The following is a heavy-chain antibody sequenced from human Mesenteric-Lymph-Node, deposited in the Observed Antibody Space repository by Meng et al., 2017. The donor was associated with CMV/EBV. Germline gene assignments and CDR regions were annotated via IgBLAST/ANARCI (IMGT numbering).Heavy chain of an antibody. D-gene: IGHD3-10*01. V-gene: IGHV3-9*01. J-gene: IGHJ4*02. Sequence: GGSLRLSCAASGFTFDDFAMHWVRQVPGKGLEWVSGINYNGGDIAYADSVKGRFTISRDNAKDSLFLQIDNLRPEDTAIYYCAKDQRHFGSRTYFDHWGQGALVTVSS. CDR1: GFTFDDFA. CDR3: AKDQRHFGSRTYFDH. CDR2: INYNGGDI.